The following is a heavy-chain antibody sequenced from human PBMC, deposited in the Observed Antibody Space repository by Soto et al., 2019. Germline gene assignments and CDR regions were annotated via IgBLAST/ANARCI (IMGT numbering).Heavy chain of an antibody. Sequence: GGSLRLSCAASGFIFENFGMSCVRQAPGKGLEWISSISGSGFNKYYADSVKGRFTISRDNSKSTVYLELNNLSAEDTAVYHCAKNQGVELVPLATVDWFDPWGQGSVVTVSS. CDR2: ISGSGFNK. D-gene: IGHD1-26*01. CDR1: GFIFENFG. J-gene: IGHJ5*02. CDR3: AKNQGVELVPLATVDWFDP. V-gene: IGHV3-23*01.